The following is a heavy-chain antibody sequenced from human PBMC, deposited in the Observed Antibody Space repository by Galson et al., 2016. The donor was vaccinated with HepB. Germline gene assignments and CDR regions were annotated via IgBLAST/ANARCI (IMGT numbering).Heavy chain of an antibody. J-gene: IGHJ5*02. CDR2: IMPVFGTT. V-gene: IGHV1-69*06. CDR1: GGSFSSYA. CDR3: AGEPHNSDYINWFDL. Sequence: SVKVSCKASGGSFSSYAISWLRQAPGHGLEWMGKIMPVFGTTNYAQKFQGRVTITADKSASTAYMELSSLRSEDTAIYYCAGEPHNSDYINWFDLWGQGTQVTVSS. D-gene: IGHD3-10*01.